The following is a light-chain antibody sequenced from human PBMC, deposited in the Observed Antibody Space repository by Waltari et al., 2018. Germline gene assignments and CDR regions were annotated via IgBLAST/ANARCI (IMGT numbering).Light chain of an antibody. J-gene: IGLJ3*02. V-gene: IGLV2-14*03. CDR2: DVT. Sequence: QSALTQPASVSGSPGQSITISCTGTSNYIGGHDFVSWYQQHPGQAPKLLIYDVTKRASWISSRFSGSKSGNTASLTISGLQAEDEADYYCFSFTPTSRLAMFAGGTKLTV. CDR3: FSFTPTSRLAM. CDR1: SNYIGGHDF.